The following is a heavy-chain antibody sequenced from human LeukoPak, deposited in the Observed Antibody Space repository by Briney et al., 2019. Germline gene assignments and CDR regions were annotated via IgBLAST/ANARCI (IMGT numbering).Heavy chain of an antibody. D-gene: IGHD1-26*01. CDR2: ITGSSYI. CDR1: GFTFSTYS. CDR3: AKWSIPSRRDY. Sequence: PGGSLRLSCATSGFTFSTYSMNWVRQAPGKGLEWVSSITGSSYIYYADSVKGRFTISRDNAKNSLYLQMNSLRAEDTAVYYCAKWSIPSRRDYWGQGTLVTVSS. V-gene: IGHV3-21*04. J-gene: IGHJ4*02.